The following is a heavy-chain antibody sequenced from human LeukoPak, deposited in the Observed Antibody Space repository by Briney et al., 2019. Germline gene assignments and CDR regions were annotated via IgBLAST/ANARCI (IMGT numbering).Heavy chain of an antibody. D-gene: IGHD4-23*01. CDR3: ARHLTYGGWNS. Sequence: HPGGSLRLSCAASGFTFSSYWMYWVRQVPGXGLVWVSRINSDGSSASYADSGKGRFTISRDNAKNTLYLQMNSLRAEDTAVYYCARHLTYGGWNSWGQGTLVTVSS. V-gene: IGHV3-74*01. CDR1: GFTFSSYW. CDR2: INSDGSSA. J-gene: IGHJ4*02.